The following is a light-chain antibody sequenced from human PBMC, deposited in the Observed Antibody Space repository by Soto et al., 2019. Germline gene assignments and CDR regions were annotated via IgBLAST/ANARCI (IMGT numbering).Light chain of an antibody. J-gene: IGKJ2*01. CDR3: QQYDVLPYA. CDR1: KDIKKN. Sequence: DIQMTQSPSSLSASVGDRISITCRASKDIKKNLNWLQQGPGTAPKLLIYDASNLETGVSSRYSGRESGTDFTLIINNLQPEDIATYYCQQYDVLPYAFGQGTKVEI. V-gene: IGKV1-33*01. CDR2: DAS.